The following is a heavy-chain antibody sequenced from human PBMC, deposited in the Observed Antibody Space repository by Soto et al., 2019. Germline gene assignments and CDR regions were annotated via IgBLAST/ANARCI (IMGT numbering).Heavy chain of an antibody. D-gene: IGHD2-15*01. CDR2: FFIGGNT. J-gene: IGHJ4*02. CDR1: GGSISSSTYY. CDR3: ARAAPRYCSGGSCHAGRDY. Sequence: PSETLSLTCTVSGGSISSSTYYWGWMRQPPGKGLEWIASFFIGGNTYYNPSLKSRVTISVDTSKNQFSLKLSSVTAADTAVYYCARAAPRYCSGGSCHAGRDYRRQGTLVTVSS. V-gene: IGHV4-39*01.